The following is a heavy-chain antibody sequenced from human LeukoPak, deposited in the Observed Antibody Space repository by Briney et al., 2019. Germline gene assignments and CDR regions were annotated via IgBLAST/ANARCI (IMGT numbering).Heavy chain of an antibody. D-gene: IGHD3-22*01. CDR3: AAEYYYDSSGYAPTHRQFDY. J-gene: IGHJ4*02. V-gene: IGHV4-34*08. CDR1: GFTFSSYS. Sequence: GSLRLSCAASGFTFSSYSMNWVRQAPGKGLEWIGEINHSGSTNYNPSLKSRVTISVDTSKNQFSLKLSSVTAADTAVYYCAAEYYYDSSGYAPTHRQFDYWGQGTLVTVSS. CDR2: INHSGST.